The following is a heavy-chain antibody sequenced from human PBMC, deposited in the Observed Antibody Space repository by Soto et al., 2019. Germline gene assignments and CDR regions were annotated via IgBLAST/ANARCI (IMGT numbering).Heavy chain of an antibody. CDR3: ARDLGYYDSSGYFDY. Sequence: WGSLRLSCAASGFTFIDYYMIFIRQAPWKGLEWVSYISSSGSIIYYADSVKGRFTISRDNAKNSLYLQMNSLRAEDTAVYYCARDLGYYDSSGYFDYWGQGTLVTVSS. V-gene: IGHV3-11*01. CDR2: ISSSGSII. CDR1: GFTFIDYY. J-gene: IGHJ4*02. D-gene: IGHD3-22*01.